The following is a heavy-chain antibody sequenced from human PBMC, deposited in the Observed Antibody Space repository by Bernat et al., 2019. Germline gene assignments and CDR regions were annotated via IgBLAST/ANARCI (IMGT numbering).Heavy chain of an antibody. CDR3: ATSSGPYDYVWGSYRYTNYFDY. Sequence: EVQLVQSGAEVKKPGESLKISCKGSGYSFTSYWIGWVRQMPGKGLEWMGIIYPVDSDTRYSPSFQGQVTISADKSISTAYLQWSSLKASDTAMYYCATSSGPYDYVWGSYRYTNYFDYWGQGTLVTVSS. V-gene: IGHV5-51*03. D-gene: IGHD3-16*02. CDR1: GYSFTSYW. CDR2: IYPVDSDT. J-gene: IGHJ4*02.